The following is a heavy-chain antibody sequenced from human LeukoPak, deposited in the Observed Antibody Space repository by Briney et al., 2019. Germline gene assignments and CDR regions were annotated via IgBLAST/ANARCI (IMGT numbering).Heavy chain of an antibody. D-gene: IGHD3-10*01. CDR1: GGTFSSYA. CDR2: IIPIFGTA. V-gene: IGHV1-69*13. J-gene: IGHJ5*02. CDR3: ARDLGDLVRGVISGWFDP. Sequence: ASVKVSCKASGGTFSSYAISWVRQAPGQGLEWMGGIIPIFGTANYAQKFQGRVTITADESTSTAYMELSRLRSDDTAVYYCARDLGDLVRGVISGWFDPWGQGTLVTVSS.